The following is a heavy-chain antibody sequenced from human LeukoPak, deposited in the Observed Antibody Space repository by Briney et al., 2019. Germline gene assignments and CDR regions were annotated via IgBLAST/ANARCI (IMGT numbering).Heavy chain of an antibody. V-gene: IGHV3-48*03. Sequence: PGGSLRLSCAASGFTFSRFEMNWVRQAPGKELDWVSYISSSDSTIYYADSVKGRFTISRDNAENSLYLQMNSLGAEDTAVYYCARDLNWNYERALDYWGQGTLVTVSS. D-gene: IGHD1-7*01. J-gene: IGHJ4*02. CDR1: GFTFSRFE. CDR2: ISSSDSTI. CDR3: ARDLNWNYERALDY.